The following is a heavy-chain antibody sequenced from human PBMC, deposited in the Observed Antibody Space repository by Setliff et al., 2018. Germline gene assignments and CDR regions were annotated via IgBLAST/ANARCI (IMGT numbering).Heavy chain of an antibody. V-gene: IGHV4-59*11. CDR1: SGSSSSHY. CDR2: IHYSGTT. Sequence: SETLSLTCTVSSGSSSSHYWSWIRQPPGKGLEWIGYIHYSGTTNYNPSLKSRVTLSLDTAKNQFSLELRAVTAADTALYYCARENGYCSGGACYFMFDYWGQGTLVTVSS. D-gene: IGHD2-15*01. CDR3: ARENGYCSGGACYFMFDY. J-gene: IGHJ4*02.